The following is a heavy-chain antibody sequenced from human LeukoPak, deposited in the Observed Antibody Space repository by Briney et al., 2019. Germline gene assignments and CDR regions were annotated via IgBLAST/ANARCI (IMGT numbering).Heavy chain of an antibody. CDR3: ARGYSSTWYVAAQTALDY. V-gene: IGHV6-1*01. D-gene: IGHD6-13*01. J-gene: IGHJ4*02. CDR2: TYYGSKWYT. CDR1: GDSVSSNSAA. Sequence: SQTLSLTFAISGDSVSSNSAAWNWIRQSPSRGLEWLGRTYYGSKWYTDYAVSVKSRITIKADTSKNQFSLQLNSVTPEDTAVFYCARGYSSTWYVAAQTALDYWGQGTLVTVSS.